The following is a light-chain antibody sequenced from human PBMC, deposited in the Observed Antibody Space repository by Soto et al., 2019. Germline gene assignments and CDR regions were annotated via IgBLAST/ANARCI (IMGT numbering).Light chain of an antibody. V-gene: IGKV3-20*01. J-gene: IGKJ1*01. CDR2: QTS. CDR3: QQYGSSGT. CDR1: QYINTR. Sequence: EIVLTQSPATLSSFPCDRVTLSCRASQYINTRLAWYQHRPGQAPRLLIYQTSIRATGIPDRFSGSGSGTDFTLTISRLEPEDFAVYYCQQYGSSGTFGQGTKVDIK.